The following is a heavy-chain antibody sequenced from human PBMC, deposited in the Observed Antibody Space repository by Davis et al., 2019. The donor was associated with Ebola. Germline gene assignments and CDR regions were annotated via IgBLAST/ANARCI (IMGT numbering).Heavy chain of an antibody. CDR1: GFTFSNVW. CDR2: IKSKSAGGTT. Sequence: PGGSLRLSCAASGFTFSNVWMAWVRLAPGKGLEWIGRIKSKSAGGTTDYAAPVEGRFTISRDDSKNTLFLQMNCLKTEDTAVYYCTTGSPWSGSCFDSWGQGTLVTVSS. CDR3: TTGSPWSGSCFDS. J-gene: IGHJ4*02. D-gene: IGHD3-3*01. V-gene: IGHV3-15*01.